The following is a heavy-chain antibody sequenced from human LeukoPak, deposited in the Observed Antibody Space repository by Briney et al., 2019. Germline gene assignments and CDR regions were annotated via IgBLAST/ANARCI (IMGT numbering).Heavy chain of an antibody. CDR2: ISGSGGST. Sequence: PSETLSLTCTVSGYSMSSGYYWGWVRQAPGKGLEWVSAISGSGGSTYYADSVKGRFTISRDNSKNTLYLQMNSLRAEDTAVYYCAKGKWGVATSGFDYWGQGTLVTVSS. CDR1: GYSMSSGYY. CDR3: AKGKWGVATSGFDY. D-gene: IGHD5-12*01. V-gene: IGHV3-23*01. J-gene: IGHJ4*02.